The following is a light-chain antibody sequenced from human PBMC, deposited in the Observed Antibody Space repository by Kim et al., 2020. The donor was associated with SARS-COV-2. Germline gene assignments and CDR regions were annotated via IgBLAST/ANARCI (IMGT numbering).Light chain of an antibody. CDR2: ANT. CDR3: QSYDSGLSGYV. J-gene: IGLJ1*01. V-gene: IGLV1-40*01. Sequence: QRVTISCTGSRSNIGAPYDVHWYQQLPGLAPKLLIYANTNRPSGVPDRFSGSKSGTSASLAITGLQAEDEADYYCQSYDSGLSGYVFGTGTKVTVL. CDR1: RSNIGAPYD.